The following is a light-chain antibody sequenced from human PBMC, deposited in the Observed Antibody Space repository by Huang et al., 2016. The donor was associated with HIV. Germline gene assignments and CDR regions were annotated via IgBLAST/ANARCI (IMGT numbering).Light chain of an antibody. V-gene: IGKV3-11*01. J-gene: IGKJ2*01. CDR1: QSVENS. Sequence: EIVLTQSPVTLSLSPGDRATLSCRASQSVENSLAWYQQKPGRTPRLLMYYASIRATAIPARFSGSGSGTDFTLTISSLEPDDFTVYYCQQRSKWPPVYTFGQGTKLEIK. CDR3: QQRSKWPPVYT. CDR2: YAS.